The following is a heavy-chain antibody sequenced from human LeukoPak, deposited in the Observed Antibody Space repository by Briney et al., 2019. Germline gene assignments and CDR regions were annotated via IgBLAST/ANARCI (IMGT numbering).Heavy chain of an antibody. V-gene: IGHV4-59*01. D-gene: IGHD6-13*01. J-gene: IGHJ5*02. Sequence: PSETLSLTCTVSGGSISSYYWSWIRQPPGKGLEWIGFIFYSGTTNYNPSLKSRVTISVDTSKNQFSLKLSSVTAADTAVYYCARDLYSSRPAFDPWGQGTLVTVSS. CDR1: GGSISSYY. CDR3: ARDLYSSRPAFDP. CDR2: IFYSGTT.